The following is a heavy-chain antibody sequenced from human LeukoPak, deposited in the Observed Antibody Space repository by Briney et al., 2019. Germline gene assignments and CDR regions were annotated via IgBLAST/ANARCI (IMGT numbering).Heavy chain of an antibody. D-gene: IGHD3-3*01. Sequence: GGSLRLSCAASGFTFSSYGMYWVRQAPGKGLEWVAVISYHGSNKYYADSVKGRFTISRDNSKNTLYLQMNSLRGEDTAVYYCARVTGDYDFWSGLYFDYWGQGTLLTVSS. CDR2: ISYHGSNK. V-gene: IGHV3-30*03. CDR3: ARVTGDYDFWSGLYFDY. CDR1: GFTFSSYG. J-gene: IGHJ4*02.